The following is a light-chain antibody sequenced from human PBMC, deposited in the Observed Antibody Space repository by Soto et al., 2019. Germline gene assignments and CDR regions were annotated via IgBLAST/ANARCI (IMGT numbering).Light chain of an antibody. CDR1: QSISSW. CDR2: DAS. J-gene: IGKJ1*01. CDR3: QQYNSYWT. V-gene: IGKV1-5*01. Sequence: DITMTQSPATVSASVGDRVTITCRASQSISSWLAWYQQKPGKAPKLLIYDASSVESGVPSRFSGSGSGTEFTLTSSSLQPDDFATYYCQQYNSYWTFGQGTKVDI.